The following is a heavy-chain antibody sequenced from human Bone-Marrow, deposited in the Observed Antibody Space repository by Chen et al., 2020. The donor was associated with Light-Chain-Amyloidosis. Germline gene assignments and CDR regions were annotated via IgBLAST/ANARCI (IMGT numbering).Heavy chain of an antibody. CDR3: SAIVGAYDTFDF. J-gene: IGHJ3*01. CDR2: IRSKANSYAT. D-gene: IGHD1-26*01. Sequence: EVQLVESGGGLVQPGGSLKLSCAASGFTFSGSAMHWVRQASGKGLEWVGRIRSKANSYATAYAASVKGRFTISRDDSKNTAYLQMNSLKAEDAATYFCSAIVGAYDTFDFWGQGTTVTVSS. V-gene: IGHV3-73*02. CDR1: GFTFSGSA.